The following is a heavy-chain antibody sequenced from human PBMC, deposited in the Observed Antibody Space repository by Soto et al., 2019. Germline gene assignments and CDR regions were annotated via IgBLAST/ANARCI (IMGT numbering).Heavy chain of an antibody. J-gene: IGHJ4*02. Sequence: SETLSLTCTVSGGSISTFHWSWIRQPPGKGLEWIGSIYYSGSTSYNPSLKSRVTISVDTSKNHFSLKLGSVTAADTAVYYCARSPYCSTTSCYIRGCDYWGQGTLVTVS. CDR3: ARSPYCSTTSCYIRGCDY. D-gene: IGHD2-2*02. CDR1: GGSISTFH. CDR2: IYYSGST. V-gene: IGHV4-59*01.